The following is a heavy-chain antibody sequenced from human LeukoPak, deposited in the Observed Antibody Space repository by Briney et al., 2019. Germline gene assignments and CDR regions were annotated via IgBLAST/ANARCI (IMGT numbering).Heavy chain of an antibody. CDR3: ARDWWYQLLYFQH. D-gene: IGHD2-2*01. V-gene: IGHV1-18*01. J-gene: IGHJ1*01. CDR2: ISAYNGNT. CDR1: GGTFSSYT. Sequence: ASVKVSCKASGGTFSSYTISWVRQAPGQGLEWMGWISAYNGNTNYAQKLQGRVTMTTDTSTSTAYMELRSLRSDDTAVYYCARDWWYQLLYFQHWGQGTLVTVSS.